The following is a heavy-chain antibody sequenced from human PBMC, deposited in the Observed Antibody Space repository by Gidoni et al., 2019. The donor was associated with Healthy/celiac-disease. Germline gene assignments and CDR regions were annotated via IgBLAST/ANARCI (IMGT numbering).Heavy chain of an antibody. D-gene: IGHD6-13*01. CDR2: ISYDGSNK. V-gene: IGHV3-30-3*01. CDR3: ARDRVRWQQLPLEAFDI. CDR1: GFTFSSYA. Sequence: QVQLVESGGGVVQPGRSLRLSCAASGFTFSSYAMHWVRQAPGKGLEWVADISYDGSNKYYADSVKGRFTISRDNSKNTLYLQMNSLRAEDTAVYYCARDRVRWQQLPLEAFDIWGQGTMVTVSS. J-gene: IGHJ3*02.